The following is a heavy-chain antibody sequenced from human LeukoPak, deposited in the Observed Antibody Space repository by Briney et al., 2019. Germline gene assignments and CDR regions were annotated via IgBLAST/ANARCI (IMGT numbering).Heavy chain of an antibody. CDR2: ISAYNGNT. D-gene: IGHD2-2*01. V-gene: IGHV1-18*01. CDR1: GYTFIGYD. Sequence: ASVKVSCKASGYTFIGYDINWVRQAPGQGLEWMGWISAYNGNTNYAQKLQGRVTMTTDTSTSTAYMELRSLRSDDTAVYYCAEMREYCSSTSCYSWFDPWGQGTLVTVSS. J-gene: IGHJ5*02. CDR3: AEMREYCSSTSCYSWFDP.